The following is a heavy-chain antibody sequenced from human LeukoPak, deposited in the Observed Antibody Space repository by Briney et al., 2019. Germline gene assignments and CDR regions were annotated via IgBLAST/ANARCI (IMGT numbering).Heavy chain of an antibody. CDR2: INHSGST. V-gene: IGHV4-34*01. CDR3: ARAGAFSPRGYCSSTSCYAFDY. D-gene: IGHD2-2*01. CDR1: GGSFSGYY. Sequence: SETLSLTCAVYGGSFSGYYWSWIRQPPGKGLEWIGEINHSGSTNYNPSLKSRVTKSVDTSKNQFSLKLSSVTAADTAVYYCARAGAFSPRGYCSSTSCYAFDYWGQGTLVTVSS. J-gene: IGHJ4*02.